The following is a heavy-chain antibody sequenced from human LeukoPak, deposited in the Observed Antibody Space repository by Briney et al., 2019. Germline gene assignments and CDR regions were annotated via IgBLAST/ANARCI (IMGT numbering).Heavy chain of an antibody. V-gene: IGHV3-30*04. CDR1: GFTFSSYA. D-gene: IGHD3-10*01. Sequence: PGGSLRLSCAASGFTFSSYAMHWVRQAPGKGLEWVAVISYDGSNKYYADSVKGRFTISRGNSKNTLYLQMNSLRAEDTAVYYCARAPRVRGVIIRLYGMDVWGQGTTVTVSS. J-gene: IGHJ6*02. CDR2: ISYDGSNK. CDR3: ARAPRVRGVIIRLYGMDV.